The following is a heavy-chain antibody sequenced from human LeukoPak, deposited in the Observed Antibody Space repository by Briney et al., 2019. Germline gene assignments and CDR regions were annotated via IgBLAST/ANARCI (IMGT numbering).Heavy chain of an antibody. CDR1: GFTFSSYA. V-gene: IGHV3-23*01. CDR3: AKDPPRGEDYYYYYGMDV. J-gene: IGHJ6*02. CDR2: ISGSGGST. D-gene: IGHD3-10*01. Sequence: GGSLRLSCAASGFTFSSYAMSWVRQAPGKGLEWVSAISGSGGSTYYADSVKGRFTISGDNSKNTLYLQMNSLRAEDTAVYYCAKDPPRGEDYYYYYGMDVWGQGTTVTVSS.